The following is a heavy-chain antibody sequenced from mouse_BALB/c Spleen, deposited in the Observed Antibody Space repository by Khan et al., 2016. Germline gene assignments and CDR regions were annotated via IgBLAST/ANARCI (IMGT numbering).Heavy chain of an antibody. D-gene: IGHD2-10*02. CDR2: INPNNGGT. CDR1: GYTFTDYN. J-gene: IGHJ3*01. Sequence: VRLQQSGPELVKPGASVKIPCKASGYTFTDYNIDWVKQSHGKSLEWIGDINPNNGGTVYNQKFKGKATLTVDKSSSTAYMELRSLTSEDTAVYYCARKEYGNYGFVYWGQGTLVTVSA. CDR3: ARKEYGNYGFVY. V-gene: IGHV1-18*01.